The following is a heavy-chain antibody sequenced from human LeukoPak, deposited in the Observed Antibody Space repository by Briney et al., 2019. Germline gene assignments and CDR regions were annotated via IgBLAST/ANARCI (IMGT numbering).Heavy chain of an antibody. CDR2: IYPDNSDT. CDR1: GYTFTNYW. V-gene: IGHV5-51*01. Sequence: GESLRISCKGSGYTFTNYWIGWVRQMPGKGLEWMAIIYPDNSDTRYSPSFQGQVTISADKSINTAYLQWNSLKASDTAMYYCAREEQSGRSWFAYWGQGTLVTVSS. D-gene: IGHD6-13*01. J-gene: IGHJ4*02. CDR3: AREEQSGRSWFAY.